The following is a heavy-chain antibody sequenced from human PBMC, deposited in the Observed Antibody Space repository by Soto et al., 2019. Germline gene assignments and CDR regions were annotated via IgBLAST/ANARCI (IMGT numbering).Heavy chain of an antibody. CDR3: ARSGGVIVDHDAFDI. CDR2: INSDGSST. V-gene: IGHV3-74*01. D-gene: IGHD3-22*01. J-gene: IGHJ3*02. Sequence: PGGSLRLSCEASGFTFSSYCMHWVRQAPGKGLVWVSRINSDGSSTSYADSVKGRFTISRDNAKNTLYLQMNSLRAEDTAVYYCARSGGVIVDHDAFDIWGQGTMVTVSS. CDR1: GFTFSSYC.